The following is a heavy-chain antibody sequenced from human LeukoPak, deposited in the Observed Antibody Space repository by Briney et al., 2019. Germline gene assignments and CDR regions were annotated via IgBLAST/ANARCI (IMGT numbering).Heavy chain of an antibody. D-gene: IGHD4-23*01. CDR1: GFTFSSYW. CDR3: AKGNSYYYYYYMDV. CDR2: ISGSGGST. V-gene: IGHV3-23*01. J-gene: IGHJ6*03. Sequence: PGGSLRLSCAASGFTFSSYWMHWVRQAPGKGLKSVSAISGSGGSTYYADSVKGRFTISRDNSKNTLYLQMNSLRAEDTAVYYCAKGNSYYYYYYMDVWGKGTTVTVSS.